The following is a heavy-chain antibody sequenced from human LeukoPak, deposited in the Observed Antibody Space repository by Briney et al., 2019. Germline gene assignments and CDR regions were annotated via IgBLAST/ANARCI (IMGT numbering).Heavy chain of an antibody. CDR2: ISGSGGST. CDR1: GFTFSSYG. V-gene: IGHV3-23*01. Sequence: GGSLRLSCAASGFTFSSYGMSWVRQAPGKGLEWVSVISGSGGSTYYAASVKGRFTISRDNSKNSLYLQMNSLRAEDTAVYYCARDSRHDYGDCWDFDYWGQGTLVSVSS. J-gene: IGHJ4*02. D-gene: IGHD4-17*01. CDR3: ARDSRHDYGDCWDFDY.